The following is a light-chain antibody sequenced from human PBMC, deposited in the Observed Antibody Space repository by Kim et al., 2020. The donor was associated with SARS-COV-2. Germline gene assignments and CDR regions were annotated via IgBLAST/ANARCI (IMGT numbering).Light chain of an antibody. V-gene: IGLV3-21*01. CDR3: QVWDTGIAHVL. Sequence: APGQPARCTWGGTSIGRKSVNWYQRRPGQAPVRVIYYDSGRPSGIPERFSGSNSGNTATLTINRVEAGDEADYYCQVWDTGIAHVLFGGGTQLTVL. J-gene: IGLJ3*02. CDR2: YDS. CDR1: SIGRKS.